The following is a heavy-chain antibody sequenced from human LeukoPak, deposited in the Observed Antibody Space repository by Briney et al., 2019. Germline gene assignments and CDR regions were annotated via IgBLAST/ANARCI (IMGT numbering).Heavy chain of an antibody. V-gene: IGHV3-33*01. J-gene: IGHJ4*02. CDR3: ARDDGRDGYNQGGYFDY. CDR2: IWHDGSNE. Sequence: GGSLRLSCAASAFIFSSYGMHWVRQAPGEGLEWVAVIWHDGSNEYYADSVKGRFTISRDNSKNTLYLQMNSLRAEDTAVYYCARDDGRDGYNQGGYFDYWGQGTLVTVSS. D-gene: IGHD5-24*01. CDR1: AFIFSSYG.